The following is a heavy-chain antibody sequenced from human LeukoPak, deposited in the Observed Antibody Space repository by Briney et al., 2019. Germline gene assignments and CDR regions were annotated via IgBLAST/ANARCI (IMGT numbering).Heavy chain of an antibody. CDR2: INDSGST. J-gene: IGHJ4*02. CDR3: ARQQGPHLLPYFDWFFDY. Sequence: SETLSLTCAVSGGSISSYYWSWIRQPPGKGLEWIGYINDSGSTNYNPSLKSRVTISVETSKNQFSLKLSSVTAADTGVYYCARQQGPHLLPYFDWFFDYWGQGTLVTVSS. CDR1: GGSISSYY. V-gene: IGHV4-59*08. D-gene: IGHD3-9*01.